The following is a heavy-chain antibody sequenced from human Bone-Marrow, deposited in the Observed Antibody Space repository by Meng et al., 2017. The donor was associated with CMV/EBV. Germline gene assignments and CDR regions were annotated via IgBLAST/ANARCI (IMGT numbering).Heavy chain of an antibody. CDR2: INSDGSST. J-gene: IGHJ6*02. CDR1: GFTFSSYS. Sequence: GESLKISCAASGFTFSSYSMNWVRQAPGKGLVWVSRINSDGSSTSYADSVKGRFTISRDNAKNTLYLQMNSLRAEDTAVYYCARDISARYDFWSGYFGIDYYYGMDVWGQGTTVTVSS. D-gene: IGHD3-3*01. V-gene: IGHV3-74*01. CDR3: ARDISARYDFWSGYFGIDYYYGMDV.